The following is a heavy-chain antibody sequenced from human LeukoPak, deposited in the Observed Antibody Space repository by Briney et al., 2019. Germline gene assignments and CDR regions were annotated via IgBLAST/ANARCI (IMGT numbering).Heavy chain of an antibody. CDR1: GFTFSSYA. Sequence: GRSLRLSCAASGFTFSSYAMHWVRQAPGKGLEWVADISYDGSNKYYADSVKGRFTISRDNSKNTLYLQMNSLRAEDTAVYYCASLSYYYDSSGYYPPYYYYGMDVWGQGTTVTVSS. CDR3: ASLSYYYDSSGYYPPYYYYGMDV. D-gene: IGHD3-22*01. J-gene: IGHJ6*02. V-gene: IGHV3-30-3*01. CDR2: ISYDGSNK.